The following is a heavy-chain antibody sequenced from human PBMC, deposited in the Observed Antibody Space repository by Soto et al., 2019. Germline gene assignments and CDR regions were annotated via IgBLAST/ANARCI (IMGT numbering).Heavy chain of an antibody. V-gene: IGHV4-34*01. CDR2: INHSGST. J-gene: IGHJ4*02. CDR3: ASDKLPGLFAY. Sequence: SETLSLTCAVYGGSFSGYSWTWIRQPPGTGLEWIGEINHSGSTNYNPSLKSRVTISVDTSKNQFSLRLTSVTAADTAVYYCASDKLPGLFAYCAQGTLVTVSS. CDR1: GGSFSGYS. D-gene: IGHD2-15*01.